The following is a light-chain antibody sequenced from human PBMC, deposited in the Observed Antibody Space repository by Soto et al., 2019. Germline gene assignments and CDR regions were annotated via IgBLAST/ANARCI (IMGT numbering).Light chain of an antibody. CDR2: SGS. J-gene: IGKJ5*01. V-gene: IGKV2-28*01. CDR1: QSLLHSNGYNY. Sequence: DIVMTQSPLSLPVTPGEPASISCRSSQSLLHSNGYNYLDWYLQKPGQSPQLLIYSGSNRASGVPDKVGGSGSGTDFTLTISRVEAEDVRVYYCMQALQTPTFGHGTRLEIK. CDR3: MQALQTPT.